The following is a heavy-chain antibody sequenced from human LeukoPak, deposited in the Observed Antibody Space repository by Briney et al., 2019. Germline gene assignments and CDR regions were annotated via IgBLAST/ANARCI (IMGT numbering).Heavy chain of an antibody. CDR1: GYTLTSYG. Sequence: ASVKVSCKASGYTLTSYGISWVPQAPGQRLEWMGWISAYNGNTNYAPNLQGRATIPTNTSTSTAYMELRSLRSDDTAVYYCASGEEGLQYISVYWGEGALWTVSS. J-gene: IGHJ4*02. CDR2: ISAYNGNT. CDR3: ASGEEGLQYISVY. D-gene: IGHD5-24*01. V-gene: IGHV1-18*01.